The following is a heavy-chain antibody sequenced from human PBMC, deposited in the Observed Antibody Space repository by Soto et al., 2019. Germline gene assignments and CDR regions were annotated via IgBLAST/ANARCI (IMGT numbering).Heavy chain of an antibody. V-gene: IGHV4-39*01. CDR3: ARLEGLATISYYFDF. Sequence: QLQLQESGPGLVKPSETLSLTCSVSDDSINSDQYYWGWIRQPPGKGLEWLGSIYYRGNAYYNPALRTRVANALGKYRSQFSLKLNSVTAADSAVYCCARLEGLATISYYFDFWGPGALVTVSS. CDR2: IYYRGNA. CDR1: DDSINSDQYY. D-gene: IGHD3-9*01. J-gene: IGHJ4*02.